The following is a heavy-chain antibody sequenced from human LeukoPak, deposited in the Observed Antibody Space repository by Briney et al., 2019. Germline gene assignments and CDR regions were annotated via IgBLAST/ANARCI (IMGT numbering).Heavy chain of an antibody. CDR2: INPSGGST. CDR3: ARSNIVVVPAAIGDFGAFDI. CDR1: GYTFTSYY. Sequence: ASVKVSCKASGYTFTSYYMHWVRQAPGQGLEWMGIINPSGGSTSYAQKFQGRVTMTRDTSTSTVYVELSSLRSEDTAVYYCARSNIVVVPAAIGDFGAFDIWGQGTMVTVSS. V-gene: IGHV1-46*01. D-gene: IGHD2-2*02. J-gene: IGHJ3*02.